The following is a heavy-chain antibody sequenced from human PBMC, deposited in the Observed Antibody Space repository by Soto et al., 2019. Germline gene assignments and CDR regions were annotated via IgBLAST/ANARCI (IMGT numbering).Heavy chain of an antibody. CDR2: ISYDGSNK. V-gene: IGHV3-30-3*01. Sequence: GGSLRLSCAASGFTFSSYAMHWVRQAPGKGLEWVAVISYDGSNKYYADSVKGRFTISRDNSKNTLYLQMNSLRAEDTAVYYCARERGSYHTAGMEVWGQGTTVTVSS. CDR3: ARERGSYHTAGMEV. D-gene: IGHD1-26*01. CDR1: GFTFSSYA. J-gene: IGHJ6*02.